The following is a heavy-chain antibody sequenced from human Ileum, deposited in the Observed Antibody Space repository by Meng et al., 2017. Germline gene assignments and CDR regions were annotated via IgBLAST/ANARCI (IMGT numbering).Heavy chain of an antibody. Sequence: GESLKISCAASGFTFSSNWMHWVRQAPGEGLVWVSRVNGDVTYTDYADSVKGRFTISRDNAKSTLYLQMNSLRAEDTAVYYCARDCGGAGAIDDWGQGTLVTVSS. V-gene: IGHV3-74*01. CDR1: GFTFSSNW. D-gene: IGHD1-26*01. CDR3: ARDCGGAGAIDD. CDR2: VNGDVTYT. J-gene: IGHJ4*02.